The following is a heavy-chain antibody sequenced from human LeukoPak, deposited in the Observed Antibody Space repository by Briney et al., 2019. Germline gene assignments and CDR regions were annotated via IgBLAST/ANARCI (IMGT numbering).Heavy chain of an antibody. J-gene: IGHJ4*02. V-gene: IGHV3-66*02. Sequence: GGSLRLSCAASGSTVSSNYMSWVRQAPGKGLEWVSVIYSGGSTYYADSVKGRFTISRDNSKNTLYLQMNSLRAEDTAVYYCARDGGYGSGLFDYWGQGTLVTVSS. CDR1: GSTVSSNY. CDR3: ARDGGYGSGLFDY. D-gene: IGHD3-10*01. CDR2: IYSGGST.